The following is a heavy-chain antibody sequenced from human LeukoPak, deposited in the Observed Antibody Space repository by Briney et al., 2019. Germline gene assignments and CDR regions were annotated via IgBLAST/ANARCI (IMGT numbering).Heavy chain of an antibody. CDR1: GFTFSNYW. D-gene: IGHD5-24*01. J-gene: IGHJ4*02. CDR3: ARGRWSFDY. Sequence: GGSLRLSCAASGFTFSNYWMHWVRQAPGKGLVWVSRINSDGINTSYADSVKGRFTISRDNAKNSLYLQMNSLRAEDTAVYYCARGRWSFDYWGQGTLVTVSS. V-gene: IGHV3-74*01. CDR2: INSDGINT.